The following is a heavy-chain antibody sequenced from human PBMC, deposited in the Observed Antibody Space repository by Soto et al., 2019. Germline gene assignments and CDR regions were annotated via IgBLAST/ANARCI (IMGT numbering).Heavy chain of an antibody. D-gene: IGHD2-15*01. CDR2: IESGGST. CDR1: GFTVSTTY. V-gene: IGHV3-53*01. J-gene: IGHJ6*02. CDR3: AKDLGPLRLLNYYFYGLDV. Sequence: GSLRLSCYASGFTVSTTYMSWVRQAPGMGLEWVAVIESGGSTHYADSVKGRFTISRDNSKNMIYLQLDTLRADDTAVYYCAKDLGPLRLLNYYFYGLDVWGQGTTVTVSS.